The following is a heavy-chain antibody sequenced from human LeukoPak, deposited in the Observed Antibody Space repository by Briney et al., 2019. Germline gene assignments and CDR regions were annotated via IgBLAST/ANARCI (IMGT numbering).Heavy chain of an antibody. CDR3: AKDPNGDYIGAFDF. J-gene: IGHJ3*01. CDR1: AFSFSKFA. V-gene: IGHV3-23*01. D-gene: IGHD4-17*01. CDR2: ITANGGYT. Sequence: PGGSLRLSCAASAFSFSKFALIWVRQAPGKGLEWVSAITANGGYTLYADAVKGRFTVSRDNSKNTLYLQINSQRPEDTAMYYCAKDPNGDYIGAFDFWGQGTMVTVSS.